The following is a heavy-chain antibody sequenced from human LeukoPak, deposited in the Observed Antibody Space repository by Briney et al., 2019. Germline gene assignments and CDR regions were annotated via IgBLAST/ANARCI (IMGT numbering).Heavy chain of an antibody. CDR1: GYSISSGYY. J-gene: IGHJ6*03. V-gene: IGHV4-38-2*02. D-gene: IGHD6-13*01. Sequence: SEALSLTCTVSGYSISSGYYWGWIRQPPGKGLEWIGSIYHSGSTYYNPSHKSRVTISVDTSKNQFSLKLSSVTAADTAVYYCARDQRSSSWYFPDYYYYYMDVWGKGTTVTVSS. CDR3: ARDQRSSSWYFPDYYYYYMDV. CDR2: IYHSGST.